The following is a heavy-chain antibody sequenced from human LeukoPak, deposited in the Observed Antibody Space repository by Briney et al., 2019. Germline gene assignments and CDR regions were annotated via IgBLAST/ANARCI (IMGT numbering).Heavy chain of an antibody. CDR3: ARRIAGGHYVGFDH. D-gene: IGHD3-3*01. V-gene: IGHV5-51*01. CDR1: GYEFTPYC. CDR2: IYPSDSDT. J-gene: IGHJ4*02. Sequence: GESPKISCRGSGYEFTPYCIAWVRQMPGKGLVWMGMIYPSDSDTRYSPSFQGQVTISADKSFTPAYLQWSSLTASDTAMYYCARRIAGGHYVGFDHWGQGTLVTVSS.